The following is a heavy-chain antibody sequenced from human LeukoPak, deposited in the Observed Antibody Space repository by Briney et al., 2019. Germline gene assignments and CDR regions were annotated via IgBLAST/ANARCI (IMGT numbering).Heavy chain of an antibody. Sequence: ASVKVSCKTSGYSFTDYCMHWVRQAPGQGLEWMGWINPNSGGTSSAQKFQGRVTMTRDTSITTVYMEVSWLTSDDTAIYYCARADRLHGGPYLIGPWGQGTLVTVSS. CDR1: GYSFTDYC. J-gene: IGHJ5*02. V-gene: IGHV1-2*02. D-gene: IGHD2-21*01. CDR3: ARADRLHGGPYLIGP. CDR2: INPNSGGT.